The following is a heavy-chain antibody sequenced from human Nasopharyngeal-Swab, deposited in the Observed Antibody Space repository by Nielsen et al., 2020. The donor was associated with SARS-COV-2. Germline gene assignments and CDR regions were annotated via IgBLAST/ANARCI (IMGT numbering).Heavy chain of an antibody. Sequence: SVKVSCKASGYTFTAFSIHWVRQSPGQGLEWVGRIGTNSGGTLYAQRFRGRVTMTRDTSVATAYMELSDLRSDDTAVYYCARDLPASRGDYWGQGTLVTVSS. CDR3: ARDLPASRGDY. CDR1: GYTFTAFS. CDR2: IGTNSGGT. D-gene: IGHD5-24*01. V-gene: IGHV1-2*06. J-gene: IGHJ4*02.